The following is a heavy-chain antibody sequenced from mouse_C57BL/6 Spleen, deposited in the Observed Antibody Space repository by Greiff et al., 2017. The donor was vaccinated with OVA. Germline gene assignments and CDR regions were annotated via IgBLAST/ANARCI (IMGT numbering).Heavy chain of an antibody. D-gene: IGHD2-1*01. CDR3: ARNGNYAMDY. V-gene: IGHV1-69*01. J-gene: IGHJ4*01. CDR2: IDPSDSYT. Sequence: VQLQQPGAELVMPGASVKLSCKASGYTFTSYWMHWVKQRPGQGLEWIGEIDPSDSYTNYNQKFKGKSTLTVDKSSSTAYMQLSSLTSEDSAVYYCARNGNYAMDYWGQGTSVTVSS. CDR1: GYTFTSYW.